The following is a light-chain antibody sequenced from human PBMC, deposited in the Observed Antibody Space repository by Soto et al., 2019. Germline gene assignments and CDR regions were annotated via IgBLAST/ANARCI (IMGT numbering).Light chain of an antibody. CDR1: QSILYFSRNKPL. CDR2: WAS. CDR3: QQFYCFPLT. Sequence: DIVRTQTPDSLALSLGEGATTNCKSSQSILYFSRNKPLLGWYQQKPRQPPMLLINWASTREFGVPDRFSGSGSGTGFTLTICTLQAEDGAVDDCQQFYCFPLTSGGGTKV. J-gene: IGKJ4*01. V-gene: IGKV4-1*01.